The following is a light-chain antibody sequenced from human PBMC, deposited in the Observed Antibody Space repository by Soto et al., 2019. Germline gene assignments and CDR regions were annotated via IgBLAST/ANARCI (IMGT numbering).Light chain of an antibody. CDR2: AAS. CDR1: QSVSSSY. V-gene: IGKV3-20*01. CDR3: QQYGNSPGT. J-gene: IGKJ1*01. Sequence: EIVLTQSPGTLSLYPGERATLSCRASQSVSSSYFAWFQQKPGQAPRLLIYAASLRDTGIPDRFSGSGSGTDFTLTISRLEPDDFAVYYCQQYGNSPGTFGQGTKVDIK.